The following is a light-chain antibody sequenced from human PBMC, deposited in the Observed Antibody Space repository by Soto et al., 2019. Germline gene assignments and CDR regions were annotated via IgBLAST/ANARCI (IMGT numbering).Light chain of an antibody. CDR2: EVS. CDR1: SSDVGSYNL. Sequence: QSALTQPASVSGSPGQSITISCTGTSSDVGSYNLVSWYQQHPGKATKLMIYEVSKRPSGVSNRFSGSKSGNTASLTISGLQAEDEADYYCCSYAGSSTLGVFGGGTKLTVL. CDR3: CSYAGSSTLGV. V-gene: IGLV2-23*02. J-gene: IGLJ2*01.